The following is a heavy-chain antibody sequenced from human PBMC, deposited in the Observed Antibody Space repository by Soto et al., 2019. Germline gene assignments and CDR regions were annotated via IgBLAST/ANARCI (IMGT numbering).Heavy chain of an antibody. D-gene: IGHD2-15*01. CDR3: PADVLTYGNGGYLFEGFDT. CDR2: IVVGSGNP. J-gene: IGHJ3*02. CDR1: GLTFMDTA. Sequence: SANVSSRASGLTFMDTAVQCFRQIRGRRLEWIGWIVVGSGNPNYAQDFQGRVTIKRDRRTDTVYMKLSSLSSEASAGIFCPADVLTYGNGGYLFEGFDTWGKGTKVTVSS. V-gene: IGHV1-58*01.